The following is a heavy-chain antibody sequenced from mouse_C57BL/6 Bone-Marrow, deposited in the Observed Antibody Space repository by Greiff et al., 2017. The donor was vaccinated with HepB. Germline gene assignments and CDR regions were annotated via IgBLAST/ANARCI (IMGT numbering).Heavy chain of an antibody. V-gene: IGHV5-6*02. CDR2: ISSGGSYT. D-gene: IGHD1-2*01. Sequence: EVMLVESGGDLVKPGGSLKLSCAASGFTFSSHGMSWVRQTPDKRLEWVATISSGGSYTYYPDSVKGLFTISRDNAKNTLYLQMSSLKSEDTAMYYCARHELRPFAYWGQGTLVTVSA. CDR1: GFTFSSHG. J-gene: IGHJ3*01. CDR3: ARHELRPFAY.